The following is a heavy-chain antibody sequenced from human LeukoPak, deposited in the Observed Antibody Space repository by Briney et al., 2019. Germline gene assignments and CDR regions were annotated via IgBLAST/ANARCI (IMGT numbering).Heavy chain of an antibody. CDR1: GFTFSSYG. J-gene: IGHJ3*02. V-gene: IGHV3-30*02. D-gene: IGHD5-18*01. CDR2: IRYDGSNK. Sequence: GGSLRLSCAASGFTFSSYGMHWVRQAPGKGLEWVAFIRYDGSNKYYADSVKGRFTISRDNSKNTLYLQINSLRAEDTAVYYCAKIKGGRIQGSEGNAFDIWGQGTMVTVSS. CDR3: AKIKGGRIQGSEGNAFDI.